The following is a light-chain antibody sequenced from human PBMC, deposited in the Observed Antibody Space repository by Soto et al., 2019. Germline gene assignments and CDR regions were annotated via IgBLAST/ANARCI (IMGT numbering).Light chain of an antibody. CDR1: SSDIGGYNY. V-gene: IGLV2-14*01. CDR2: EVS. Sequence: QSALTQPASVSGSPGQSITISCTGTSSDIGGYNYVSWYQQHPGKAPKLMIYEVSSRPSGVSNRFSGSKSGNTASLTISGLQAEDEADYFCGSYTSTSTLYVFGSGTKATVL. CDR3: GSYTSTSTLYV. J-gene: IGLJ1*01.